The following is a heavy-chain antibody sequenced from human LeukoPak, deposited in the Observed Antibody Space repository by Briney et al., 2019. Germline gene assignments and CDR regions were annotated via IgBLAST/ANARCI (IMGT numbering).Heavy chain of an antibody. J-gene: IGHJ4*02. V-gene: IGHV1-3*01. CDR2: INAGNGNT. Sequence: ASVKVSCKASGYTFTSYAMHWVRQAPGQRLEWMGWINAGNGNTKYSQKFQGRVTITRDTSASTAYMELSSLTSEDTAVYYCARDYDYLWGSYRANHNYFGYWGQGTLVTVSS. CDR3: ARDYDYLWGSYRANHNYFGY. D-gene: IGHD3-16*02. CDR1: GYTFTSYA.